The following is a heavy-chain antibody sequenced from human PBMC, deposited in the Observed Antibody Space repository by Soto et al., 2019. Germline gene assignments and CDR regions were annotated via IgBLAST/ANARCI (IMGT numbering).Heavy chain of an antibody. CDR3: ALDYYDSSGYLH. CDR1: GFTFSSYG. J-gene: IGHJ4*02. CDR2: ISYDGSNK. Sequence: QVQLVESGGGVVQPGRSLRLSCAASGFTFSSYGMQWVRQAPGKGLEWVAVISYDGSNKYYADSVKGRFTISRDNSKNTLYLQMNSLRAEDTAVYYCALDYYDSSGYLHWGQETLVTVSS. V-gene: IGHV3-30*03. D-gene: IGHD3-22*01.